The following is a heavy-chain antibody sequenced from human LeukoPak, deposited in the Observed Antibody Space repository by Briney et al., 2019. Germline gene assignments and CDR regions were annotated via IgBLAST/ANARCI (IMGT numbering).Heavy chain of an antibody. CDR1: GFTFTNYA. CDR3: ARDADYYYYYMDV. J-gene: IGHJ6*03. CDR2: TVGSRPDT. Sequence: GGSLRLSCAASGFTFTNYAMSWVRQTPGKGLEWVAATVGSRPDTYHADSVKGRFTVSRDNSRNTLYLQMNSLRAEDTAVYYCARDADYYYYYMDVWGKGTTVTVSS. V-gene: IGHV3-23*01.